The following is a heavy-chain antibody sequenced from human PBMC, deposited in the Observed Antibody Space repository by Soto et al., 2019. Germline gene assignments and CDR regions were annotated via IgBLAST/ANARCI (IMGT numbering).Heavy chain of an antibody. CDR1: GFPFSTSN. CDR2: ISSSSTYI. CDR3: ARGVLPIASTSWFDP. V-gene: IGHV3-21*01. D-gene: IGHD3-16*01. Sequence: EVQLVESGGGLVNPGGSLRLSCVVSGFPFSTSNMNWVRQAPWMGLEWVSFISSSSTYIYYADSVKGRCTNSRDDAEKSLFLKMNSLRAEDTAVYYCARGVLPIASTSWFDPWGQGTLVTVSS. J-gene: IGHJ5*02.